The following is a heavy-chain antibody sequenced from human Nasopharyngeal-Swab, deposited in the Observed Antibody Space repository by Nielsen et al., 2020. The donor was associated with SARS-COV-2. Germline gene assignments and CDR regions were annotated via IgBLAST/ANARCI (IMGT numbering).Heavy chain of an antibody. V-gene: IGHV4-39*01. D-gene: IGHD6-19*01. CDR1: GGSISSSSYY. J-gene: IGHJ4*02. CDR3: ARRWYSSGWLGFDY. CDR2: IYYSGST. Sequence: SETLSLTCTVSGGSISSSSYYWGWIRPPPGKGLEWIGSIYYSGSTYYNPSLKSRVTISVDTSKNQFSLKLSSVTAADTAVYYCARRWYSSGWLGFDYWGQGTLVTVSS.